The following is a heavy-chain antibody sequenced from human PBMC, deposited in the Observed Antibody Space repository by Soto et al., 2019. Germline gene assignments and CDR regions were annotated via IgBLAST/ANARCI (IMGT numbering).Heavy chain of an antibody. V-gene: IGHV1-69*12. J-gene: IGHJ6*02. CDR3: ARHVPAAGYYYGMDV. CDR2: IIPIFGTA. D-gene: IGHD2-2*01. Sequence: QVQLVQSGAEVKKPGSSVKVSCKASGGTFSSYAISWVRQAPGQGLEWMGGIIPIFGTANYAQKFQGRVTITADDSTSTAYMELNSLRSEDTPVYYCARHVPAAGYYYGMDVWGQGTTVTVSS. CDR1: GGTFSSYA.